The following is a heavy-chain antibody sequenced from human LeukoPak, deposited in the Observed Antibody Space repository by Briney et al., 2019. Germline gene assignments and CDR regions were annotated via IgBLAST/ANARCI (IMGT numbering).Heavy chain of an antibody. V-gene: IGHV4-34*01. D-gene: IGHD3-10*01. J-gene: IGHJ5*02. CDR1: GGSFSGYY. CDR3: ARRGSGSFSVPVVSTNDP. Sequence: SETLSLTCAVYGGSFSGYYWSWIRQPPGKGLEWIGEINHSGSTNYNPSLKSRVTISVDTSKNQFSLKLSSVTAADTAVYYCARRGSGSFSVPVVSTNDPWGQGTLVTVSP. CDR2: INHSGST.